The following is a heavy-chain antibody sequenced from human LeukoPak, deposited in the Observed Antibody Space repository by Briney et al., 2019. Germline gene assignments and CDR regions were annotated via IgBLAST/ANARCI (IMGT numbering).Heavy chain of an antibody. J-gene: IGHJ6*02. CDR2: IIDSGGAT. CDR1: GFTFSTYA. Sequence: PGGSLRLSCAASGFTFSTYAMSWVRQAPRRGLEWVSSIIDSGGATYYADSLKGRFTISRDNSKNTLYLQMNSLRAEDTAVYYCARGPLAAAKSGLDVWGQGTTVTVSS. D-gene: IGHD6-13*01. V-gene: IGHV3-23*01. CDR3: ARGPLAAAKSGLDV.